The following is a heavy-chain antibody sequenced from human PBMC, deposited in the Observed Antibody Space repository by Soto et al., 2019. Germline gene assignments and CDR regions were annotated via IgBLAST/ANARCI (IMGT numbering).Heavy chain of an antibody. Sequence: GGSLRLSCAASGFTVSSNYMSWVRQAPGKGLEWVSVISGSGGSTYYADSVKGRFTISRDNSKNTLYLQMNSLRAEDTAVYYCAKFSRSGSYFAFGIWGQGTMVTVSS. J-gene: IGHJ3*02. CDR2: ISGSGGST. D-gene: IGHD1-26*01. V-gene: IGHV3-23*01. CDR3: AKFSRSGSYFAFGI. CDR1: GFTVSSNY.